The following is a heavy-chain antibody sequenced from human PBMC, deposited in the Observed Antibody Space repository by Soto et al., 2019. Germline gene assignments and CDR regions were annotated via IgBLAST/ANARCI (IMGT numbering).Heavy chain of an antibody. J-gene: IGHJ6*02. Sequence: GGSLRLSCAASGFTFSSYGMHWVRQAPGKGLEWVAVISYDGSNKYYADSVKGRFTISRDNSKNTLYLQMNSLRAEDTAVYYCAKDRAVAGTGYYYYGMDVWGQGTTVTVSS. CDR2: ISYDGSNK. CDR3: AKDRAVAGTGYYYYGMDV. D-gene: IGHD6-19*01. V-gene: IGHV3-30*18. CDR1: GFTFSSYG.